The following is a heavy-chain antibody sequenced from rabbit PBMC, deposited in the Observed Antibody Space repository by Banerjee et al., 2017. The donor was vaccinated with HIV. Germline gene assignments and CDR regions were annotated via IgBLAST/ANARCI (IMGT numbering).Heavy chain of an antibody. J-gene: IGHJ4*01. CDR1: GFDFSSSYW. CDR2: IAAGNSGTT. Sequence: EESGGGLVKPEGSLTLTCKASGFDFSSSYWICWVRQAPGKGLEWITCIAAGNSGTTYYASWAKGRFTISKTSSTTVTLQMTSLTVADTATYFCARGVGVGDAGPDYFNLWGPGTLVTVS. CDR3: ARGVGVGDAGPDYFNL. V-gene: IGHV1S45*01. D-gene: IGHD4-2*01.